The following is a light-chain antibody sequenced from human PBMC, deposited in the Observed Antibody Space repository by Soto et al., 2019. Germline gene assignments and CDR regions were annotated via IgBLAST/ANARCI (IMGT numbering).Light chain of an antibody. CDR1: QSVSSK. CDR2: GAS. V-gene: IGKV3-15*01. CDR3: QQYNNWPGT. J-gene: IGKJ1*01. Sequence: EIVLTQSPGTLSVSPGERATLSCMASQSVSSKLAWYQQKPGQAPRLLFYGASTESTGIPARFSCSGSETEFTLSISSLQSEDFAVYYCQQYNNWPGTFGQGTKVEIK.